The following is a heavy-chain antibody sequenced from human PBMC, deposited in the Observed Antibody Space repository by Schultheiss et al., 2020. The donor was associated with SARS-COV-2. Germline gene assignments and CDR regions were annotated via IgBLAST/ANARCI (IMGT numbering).Heavy chain of an antibody. CDR3: AKEVKGAPDY. V-gene: IGHV3-30*18. J-gene: IGHJ4*02. CDR2: ISYDGSNK. CDR1: GFTFSSYG. Sequence: GESLKISCAASGFTFSSYGMHWVRQAPGKGLEWVAVISYDGSNKYYADSVKGRFTISRDNSKNTLYLQMNSLRAEDTAVYYCAKEVKGAPDYWGQGTLVTVSS. D-gene: IGHD1-26*01.